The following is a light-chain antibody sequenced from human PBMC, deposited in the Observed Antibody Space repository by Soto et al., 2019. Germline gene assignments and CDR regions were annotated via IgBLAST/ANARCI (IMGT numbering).Light chain of an antibody. J-gene: IGKJ1*01. V-gene: IGKV1-39*01. CDR1: QNIRTS. CDR3: QQSYTTPRT. CDR2: GAS. Sequence: QMTQSPSSLSASVGARVTITCRASQNIRTSFNWYQQKPGKAPSLLIYGASTLQSGVPSRFSGSASATDFTLTISSLQPEEFATYYCQQSYTTPRTFGQGTKVEIK.